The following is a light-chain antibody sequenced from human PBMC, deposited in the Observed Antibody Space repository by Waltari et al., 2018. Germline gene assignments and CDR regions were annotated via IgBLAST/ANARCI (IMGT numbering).Light chain of an antibody. CDR3: CSYAGSRTWV. V-gene: IGLV2-23*02. CDR2: DVS. J-gene: IGLJ3*02. CDR1: SRAIGTFNL. Sequence: QSALTQPASVSGSPGQSISISCLCTSRAIGTFNLFSWYLQYPGPAPQLLIYDVSQRPSGVSNRFSGSKSGNTASLTISGLQAEDEAIYYCCSYAGSRTWVFGGGAKLTVL.